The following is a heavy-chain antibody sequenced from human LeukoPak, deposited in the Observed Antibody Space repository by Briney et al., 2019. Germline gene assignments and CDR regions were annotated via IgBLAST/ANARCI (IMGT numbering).Heavy chain of an antibody. CDR3: AKDLDCDNPDAFDI. V-gene: IGHV3-30*18. CDR1: GFTFSSYG. J-gene: IGHJ3*02. CDR2: ISYDGSNK. D-gene: IGHD3-9*01. Sequence: PGRSLRLSCAASGFTFSSYGMHWVRQAPGKGLEWVAVISYDGSNKYYADSVKGRFTISRDNSKNTLFLQMNSLRAEDTAVYYCAKDLDCDNPDAFDIWGQGTMVTVSS.